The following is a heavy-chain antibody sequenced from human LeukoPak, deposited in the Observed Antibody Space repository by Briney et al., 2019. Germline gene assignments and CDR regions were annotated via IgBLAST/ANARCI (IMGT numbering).Heavy chain of an antibody. CDR2: IKQDGSEK. D-gene: IGHD4-17*01. CDR1: GFTVSSNY. V-gene: IGHV3-7*01. Sequence: GGSLRLSCAASGFTVSSNYMSWVRQAPGKGLEWVANIKQDGSEKYYVDSVKGRFTISRDNAKNSLYLQMNSLRAEDTAVYYCARDLSPNYGDYSDYWGQGTLVTVSS. J-gene: IGHJ4*02. CDR3: ARDLSPNYGDYSDY.